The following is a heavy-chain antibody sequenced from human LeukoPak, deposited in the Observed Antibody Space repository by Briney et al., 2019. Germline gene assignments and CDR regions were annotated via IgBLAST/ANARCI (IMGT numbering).Heavy chain of an antibody. D-gene: IGHD1-26*01. J-gene: IGHJ4*02. Sequence: GSLRLSCAASGFTFSSYEMNWVRQAPGKGLEWVSYISSSGSTIYHADSVKGRFTISRDNAKKSLYLQMNSLRAEDTAVYYCARVTVGAWGLDYWGQGTLVTVSS. CDR1: GFTFSSYE. CDR2: ISSSGSTI. CDR3: ARVTVGAWGLDY. V-gene: IGHV3-48*03.